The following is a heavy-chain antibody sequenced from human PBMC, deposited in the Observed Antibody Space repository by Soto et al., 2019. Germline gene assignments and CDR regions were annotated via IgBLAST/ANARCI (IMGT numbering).Heavy chain of an antibody. CDR1: GFTFSSYA. CDR3: AKVPSAYYFDY. Sequence: EVQLLESGGGLVQPGGSLRLSCAASGFTFSSYAMSWVRQAPGKGLEWVSAINNSGGSTYYADSVKGRFTISRDNSKNSLYRQMNSLRAEDTAVYYCAKVPSAYYFDYWGQGTLVTVSS. J-gene: IGHJ4*02. V-gene: IGHV3-23*01. D-gene: IGHD2-21*01. CDR2: INNSGGST.